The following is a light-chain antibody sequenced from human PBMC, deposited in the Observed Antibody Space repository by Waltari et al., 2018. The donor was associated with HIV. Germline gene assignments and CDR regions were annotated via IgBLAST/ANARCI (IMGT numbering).Light chain of an antibody. CDR1: SSNIGADYH. J-gene: IGLJ3*02. CDR2: GNS. CDR3: QSYDRSLSAWV. V-gene: IGLV1-40*01. Sequence: QSVLAQPPSVSGAPGQRVTISCTGRSSNIGADYHVYWYQHLPGTAPKLLIYGNSNRPSGVPTRFSGSKSDTSAALAITGLQAEDEADYYCQSYDRSLSAWVFGGGTRLNVL.